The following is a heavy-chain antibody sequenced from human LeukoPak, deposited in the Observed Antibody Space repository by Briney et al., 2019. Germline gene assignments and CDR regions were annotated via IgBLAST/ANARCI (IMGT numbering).Heavy chain of an antibody. CDR3: ARACELPPCVDY. CDR1: GGSFSGYY. V-gene: IGHV4-34*01. CDR2: INHSGST. D-gene: IGHD2-15*01. Sequence: SETLSLTRAVYGGSFSGYYWSWIRQPPGKGLEWIGEINHSGSTNYNPSLKSRVTISVDTSKNQFSLKLSSVTAADTAVYYCARACELPPCVDYWGQGTLVTVSS. J-gene: IGHJ4*02.